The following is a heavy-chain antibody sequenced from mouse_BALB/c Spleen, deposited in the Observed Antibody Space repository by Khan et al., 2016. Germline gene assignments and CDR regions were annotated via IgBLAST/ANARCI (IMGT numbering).Heavy chain of an antibody. V-gene: IGHV9-1*02. CDR3: ARQYYSNHAMDY. CDR2: INTYTGEP. Sequence: QIQLVQSGPELKKPGETVKLSCKASGYTFTNYGMNWVKQAPGKGLKWMGWINTYTGEPTYADDFKGRFAFSLETSASTVYLQINNLKNEDMATYFCARQYYSNHAMDYWGQGTSVTVSS. CDR1: GYTFTNYG. J-gene: IGHJ4*01. D-gene: IGHD2-5*01.